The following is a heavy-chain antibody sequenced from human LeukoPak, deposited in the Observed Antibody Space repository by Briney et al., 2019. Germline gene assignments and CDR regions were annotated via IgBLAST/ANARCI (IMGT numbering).Heavy chain of an antibody. J-gene: IGHJ5*02. CDR1: GCSISSYY. D-gene: IGHD4-17*01. CDR3: ARAHGYGDYYWFDP. CDR2: IYYSGST. Sequence: SETLSLTCTVSGCSISSYYWSWIRQPPGKGLEWIGYIYYSGSTNYNPSPKSRVTISVDTSKTQFSLKLSSVTAADSAVYYCARAHGYGDYYWFDPWGQGTLVTVSS. V-gene: IGHV4-59*01.